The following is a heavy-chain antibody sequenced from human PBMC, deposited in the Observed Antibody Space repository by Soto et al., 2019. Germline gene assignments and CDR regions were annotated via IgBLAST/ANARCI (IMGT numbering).Heavy chain of an antibody. Sequence: PSETLSLTCTVSGGSISSGGYSWSWIRQPPGKGLEWIGYIYHSGSTYYNPSLKSRVTISVDRSKNQFSLKLSSVTAADTAVYYCARGVDTAMGRLFDPWGQGTLVTVSS. CDR2: IYHSGST. CDR1: GGSISSGGYS. V-gene: IGHV4-30-2*01. CDR3: ARGVDTAMGRLFDP. D-gene: IGHD5-18*01. J-gene: IGHJ5*02.